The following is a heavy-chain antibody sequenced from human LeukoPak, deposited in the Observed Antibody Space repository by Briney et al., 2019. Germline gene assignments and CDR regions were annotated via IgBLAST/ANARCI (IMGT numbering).Heavy chain of an antibody. D-gene: IGHD3-22*01. Sequence: ASVKVSCKASGGTFSSYAISWVRQAPGQGLEWMGGIIPIFGTANYAQKFQGRVTITADESTSTAYMELSSLRSEGTAVYYCARDNDYYDSSGYYSWGQGTLVTVSS. CDR3: ARDNDYYDSSGYYS. J-gene: IGHJ4*02. CDR2: IIPIFGTA. V-gene: IGHV1-69*13. CDR1: GGTFSSYA.